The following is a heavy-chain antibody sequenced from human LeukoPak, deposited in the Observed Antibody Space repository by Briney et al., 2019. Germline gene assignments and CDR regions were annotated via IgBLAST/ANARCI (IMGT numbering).Heavy chain of an antibody. CDR3: ARPYCSGKTCSRWFEP. Sequence: ASVKVSCXASGYTFTIYDIHWVRQADGQGLEWMGWANPKSGNTGYEQKFQGRVTITMNTSTTTSHMELNSLTSEDTAIYYCARPYCSGKTCSRWFEPWGQGTLVTVSS. CDR2: ANPKSGNT. V-gene: IGHV1-8*01. D-gene: IGHD2-15*01. CDR1: GYTFTIYD. J-gene: IGHJ5*02.